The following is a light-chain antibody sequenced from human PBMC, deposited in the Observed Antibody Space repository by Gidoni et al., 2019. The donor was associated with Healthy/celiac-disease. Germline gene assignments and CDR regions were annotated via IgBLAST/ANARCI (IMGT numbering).Light chain of an antibody. V-gene: IGLV3-9*01. J-gene: IGLJ1*01. CDR3: QVWDSSTGV. CDR2: RDS. Sequence: SYELTQPLSVSVALGQTARITSGGNNIGSKNVHWYQQKPGQARVLVIYRDSNRPSGIPERFSGSNSGNTATLTISRAQAGDEADYYCQVWDSSTGVFGTGTKVTVL. CDR1: NIGSKN.